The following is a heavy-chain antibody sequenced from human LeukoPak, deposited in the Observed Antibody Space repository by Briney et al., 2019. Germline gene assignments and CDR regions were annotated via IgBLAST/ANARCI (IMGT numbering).Heavy chain of an antibody. J-gene: IGHJ4*02. D-gene: IGHD3-16*01. CDR3: APTAEAYTSWWKV. CDR1: GYKFIDDY. V-gene: IGHV1-2*02. Sequence: ASVKVSCKDSGYKFIDDYMHWVRQAPGQGLEFMGWINPDSGFTNYAQKFKGRVTMTRDTSISTAYLEVRSLTSDDTAVYYCAPTAEAYTSWWKVWGQGTLVTVSS. CDR2: INPDSGFT.